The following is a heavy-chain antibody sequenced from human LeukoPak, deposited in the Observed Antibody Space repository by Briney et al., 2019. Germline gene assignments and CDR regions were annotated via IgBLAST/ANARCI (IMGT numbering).Heavy chain of an antibody. J-gene: IGHJ4*02. CDR1: NYSINSGYY. CDR2: IYHSGST. D-gene: IGHD5-18*01. V-gene: IGHV4-38-2*01. Sequence: SETLSLTCAVSNYSINSGYYWGWIRQPPGQGLEWIGSIYHSGSTYYNPSLKSRVTISVDTSKNQFSLKLSSVTAADTAIYYCATIHGYSYGYFHYWGQGTLVTISS. CDR3: ATIHGYSYGYFHY.